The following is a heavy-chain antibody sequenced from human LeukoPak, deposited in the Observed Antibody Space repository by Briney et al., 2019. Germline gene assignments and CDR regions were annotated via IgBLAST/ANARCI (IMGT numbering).Heavy chain of an antibody. V-gene: IGHV4-4*07. J-gene: IGHJ6*03. CDR3: ARDWGVGGRPGYMDV. CDR1: GGSISSYY. Sequence: SETLSLTCTVSGGSISSYYWSWIRQPAGKGLEWIGRISTSGSTNYNPSLKSRVTILVDTSKNQVSLKLSSVTAADTAVYFCARDWGVGGRPGYMDVWGKGTTVTVSS. D-gene: IGHD6-6*01. CDR2: ISTSGST.